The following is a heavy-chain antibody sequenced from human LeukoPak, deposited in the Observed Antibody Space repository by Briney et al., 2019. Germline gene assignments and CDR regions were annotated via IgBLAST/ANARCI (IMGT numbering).Heavy chain of an antibody. J-gene: IGHJ6*02. CDR1: GGSISSYY. CDR3: ARWGPNGYSYERYYYYGMDV. CDR2: IYYSGST. V-gene: IGHV4-59*12. Sequence: SETLSLTCTVSGGSISSYYWSWIRQPPGKGLEWIGYIYYSGSTNYNPSLKSRVTISVDTSKNQFSLKLSSATAADTAVYYCARWGPNGYSYERYYYYGMDVWGQGTTVTVSS. D-gene: IGHD5-18*01.